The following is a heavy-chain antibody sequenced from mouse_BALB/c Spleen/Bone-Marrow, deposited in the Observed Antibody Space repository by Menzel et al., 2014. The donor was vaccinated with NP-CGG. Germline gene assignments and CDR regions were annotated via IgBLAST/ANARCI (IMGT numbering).Heavy chain of an antibody. J-gene: IGHJ4*01. CDR3: ARSRTDYAMDY. V-gene: IGHV2-6-2*01. Sequence: VHLVESGPDLVAPSQSLSLTCTVSGFSLTSYGLHWVRQPPGKGLEWLGGIWGEGSTTYNSALKFRLNISKDNSKRQVLLKMNSLQTDDTAMYYCARSRTDYAMDYWGQGTSVTVSS. CDR2: IWGEGST. D-gene: IGHD3-3*01. CDR1: GFSLTSYG.